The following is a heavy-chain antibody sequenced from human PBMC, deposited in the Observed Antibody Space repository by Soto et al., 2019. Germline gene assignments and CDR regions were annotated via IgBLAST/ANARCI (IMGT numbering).Heavy chain of an antibody. Sequence: GGALSSSCAEFGVTVGSFTMSWVRQAPGKGLEWVSSISSSSSYIYYADSVKGRFTISRDNAKNSLYLQMNSLRAEDTAVYYCARGHIVAPDDAFDIWGQGTMVTVSS. J-gene: IGHJ3*02. V-gene: IGHV3-21*01. CDR3: ARGHIVAPDDAFDI. CDR1: GVTVGSFT. CDR2: ISSSSSYI. D-gene: IGHD5-12*01.